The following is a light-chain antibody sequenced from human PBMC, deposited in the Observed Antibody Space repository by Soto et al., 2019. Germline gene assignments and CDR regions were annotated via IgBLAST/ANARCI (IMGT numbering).Light chain of an antibody. CDR1: QSVGSN. Sequence: EIVMTQSPATLSVSPGERATLSCRASQSVGSNLAWYQQKPGQAPRLLIYGASTRATGIPARFSGSGSATEFTLTISSLQSEDFAVYYSQQYNNWPPWTFGQGTKVGIK. J-gene: IGKJ1*01. CDR3: QQYNNWPPWT. CDR2: GAS. V-gene: IGKV3-15*01.